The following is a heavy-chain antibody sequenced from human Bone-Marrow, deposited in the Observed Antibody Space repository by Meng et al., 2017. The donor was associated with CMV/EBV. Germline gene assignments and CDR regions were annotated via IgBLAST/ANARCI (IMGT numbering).Heavy chain of an antibody. CDR1: GYTFPSYA. Sequence: ASVKVSCKASGYTFPSYAISWVRQAPGQGLEWMGWISAYNGNTKFAQNLQGRVTMTRDTSTSTAYMELRSLRSDDTAVYYCASHGSMQPNYAMDVWGQGNTVNVSS. CDR2: ISAYNGNT. V-gene: IGHV1-18*01. J-gene: IGHJ6*02. CDR3: ASHGSMQPNYAMDV. D-gene: IGHD6-13*01.